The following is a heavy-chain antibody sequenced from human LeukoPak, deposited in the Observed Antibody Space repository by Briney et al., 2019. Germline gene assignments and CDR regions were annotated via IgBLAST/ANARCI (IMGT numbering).Heavy chain of an antibody. CDR3: ARVTGYRIEDYFDY. V-gene: IGHV4-38-2*02. D-gene: IGHD6-13*01. CDR1: GYSISSGYY. Sequence: PSETLSLTCTVSGYSISSGYYWGWIRQPPGKGLEWIGSIYHSGSTYYNPSLKSRVTISVDTSKNQFSLRLRSVTAADTAVYYCARVTGYRIEDYFDYWGQGTLVTVSS. J-gene: IGHJ4*02. CDR2: IYHSGST.